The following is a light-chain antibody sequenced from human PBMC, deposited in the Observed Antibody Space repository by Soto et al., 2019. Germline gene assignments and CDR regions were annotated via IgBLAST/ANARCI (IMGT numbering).Light chain of an antibody. J-gene: IGKJ5*01. Sequence: ALRMTQAPSSLSASTGCRFTITCRASQGISSYLAWYQQKPGKAPKIMIYAASTLQSGVPSRFSGSGSGTDGTITISSLKKEDGATYDGQQLNSYTITFGQGTRLEIK. V-gene: IGKV1-8*01. CDR2: AAS. CDR1: QGISSY. CDR3: QQLNSYTIT.